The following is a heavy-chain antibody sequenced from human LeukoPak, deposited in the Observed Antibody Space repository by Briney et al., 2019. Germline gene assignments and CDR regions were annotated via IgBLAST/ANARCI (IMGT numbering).Heavy chain of an antibody. V-gene: IGHV3-30-3*01. D-gene: IGHD3-22*01. Sequence: GGSLRLSCAASGFTFSGYAMHWVRQAPGKGLEWVAVIPYDGSNKYYADSVKGRFTISRDNSKNTLYLQMNSLRAEDTAVYYCARGASDYYDSSGYPIPLLDYWGQETLVTVSS. CDR3: ARGASDYYDSSGYPIPLLDY. CDR1: GFTFSGYA. J-gene: IGHJ4*02. CDR2: IPYDGSNK.